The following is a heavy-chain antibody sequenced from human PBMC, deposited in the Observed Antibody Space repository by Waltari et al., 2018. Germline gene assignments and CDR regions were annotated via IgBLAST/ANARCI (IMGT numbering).Heavy chain of an antibody. V-gene: IGHV4-34*01. CDR3: ARGHPRFDYEKSDYYAYWFDP. CDR1: GGAFDSYY. Sequence: QVELQQWGAGLLRPSETLSLPCSVSGGAFDSYYWTWIRQAPGRGLEWLGEVNPTGSTNYNPSLKSRLSLSVETSRNQVSLKMTSVTGADTAVYFCARGHPRFDYEKSDYYAYWFDPWGQGTQVTVSS. D-gene: IGHD3-22*01. CDR2: VNPTGST. J-gene: IGHJ5*02.